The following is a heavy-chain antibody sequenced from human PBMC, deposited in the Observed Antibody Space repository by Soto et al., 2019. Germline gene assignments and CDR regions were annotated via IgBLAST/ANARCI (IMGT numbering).Heavy chain of an antibody. V-gene: IGHV1-8*01. CDR3: ARQTAAAAPPVDP. D-gene: IGHD6-13*01. CDR2: MNTNTNTT. J-gene: IGHJ5*02. Sequence: GASVKVSCKASGYTFTNNDINWVRQAPGQGLEWIGWMNTNTNTTDSAEVFEGRVSLTWDTSISTAYMQLSSLKASDTAMYYCARQTAAAAPPVDPWGQGTLVTVSS. CDR1: GYTFTNND.